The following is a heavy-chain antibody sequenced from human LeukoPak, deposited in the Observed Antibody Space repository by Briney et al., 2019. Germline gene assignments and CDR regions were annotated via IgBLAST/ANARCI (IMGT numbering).Heavy chain of an antibody. Sequence: GGSLRLSCVASGFTFSDYYMSWIRQAPGKGLEWVSYISTSGSTIYYADSVKGRFTISRDNAKNSLYLQMNSLRADDTAVYYCARDPGYGYNDYWGQGTLVTVSS. D-gene: IGHD5-12*01. CDR3: ARDPGYGYNDY. V-gene: IGHV3-11*01. J-gene: IGHJ4*02. CDR2: ISTSGSTI. CDR1: GFTFSDYY.